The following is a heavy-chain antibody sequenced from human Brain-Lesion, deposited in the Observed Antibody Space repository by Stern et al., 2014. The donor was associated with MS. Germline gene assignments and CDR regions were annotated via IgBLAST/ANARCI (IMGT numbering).Heavy chain of an antibody. V-gene: IGHV1-2*02. CDR3: ARDQRGITIFGVVTDYYYLGMDV. D-gene: IGHD3-3*01. J-gene: IGHJ6*02. CDR1: GYIFTGYY. Sequence: QVQLVQAGAEVKKPGASVKVSCKTSGYIFTGYYIHWVRQAPGQGLEWMAWINPNTGGTKHAQKFQGRVTMSRDTSISTAYVELSSLTSDDTAVYYCARDQRGITIFGVVTDYYYLGMDVWGQGTTVTVSS. CDR2: INPNTGGT.